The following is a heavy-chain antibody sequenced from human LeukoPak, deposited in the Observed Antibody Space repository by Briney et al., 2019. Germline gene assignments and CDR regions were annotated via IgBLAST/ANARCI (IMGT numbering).Heavy chain of an antibody. Sequence: SVKVSCKASGFTFTSSAVQWVRQARGQRLEWIGWIVVGSGNTNYAQKFQERVTITRDMSTSTAYMELSSLRSEDTAVYYCARGVYYYDSSGRGFDPWGQGTLVTVSS. CDR1: GFTFTSSA. V-gene: IGHV1-58*01. D-gene: IGHD3-22*01. CDR2: IVVGSGNT. J-gene: IGHJ5*02. CDR3: ARGVYYYDSSGRGFDP.